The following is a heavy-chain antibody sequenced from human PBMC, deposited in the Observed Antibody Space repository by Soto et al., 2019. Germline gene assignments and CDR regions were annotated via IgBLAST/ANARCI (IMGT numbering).Heavy chain of an antibody. CDR3: TRRYNWNYNYIDP. V-gene: IGHV4-39*01. CDR1: GSSISVHSFY. J-gene: IGHJ5*02. Sequence: SETLSLTCTVSGSSISVHSFYWTWIRQPPGKGLEWIGGSYYSGTTYFNPSLNSRATISVDTSKNQFSLRLTSVTAADTAIYYCTRRYNWNYNYIDPWGPGALVTVSS. D-gene: IGHD1-7*01. CDR2: SYYSGTT.